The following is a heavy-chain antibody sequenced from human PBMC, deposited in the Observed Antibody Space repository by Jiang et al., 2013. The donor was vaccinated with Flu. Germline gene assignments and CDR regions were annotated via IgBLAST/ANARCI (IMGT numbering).Heavy chain of an antibody. CDR3: ARSWGPPYDILTGYRRTYYYYYGMDV. Sequence: LLKPSETLFLTCAVYGGSFSGYYWSWIRQPPGKGLEWIGEINHSGSTNYNPSLKSRVTISVDTSKNQFSLKLSSVTAADTAVYYCARSWGPPYDILTGYRRTYYYYYGMDVWGKGTTVTVSS. J-gene: IGHJ6*04. CDR1: GGSFSGYY. CDR2: INHSGST. D-gene: IGHD3-9*01. V-gene: IGHV4-34*01.